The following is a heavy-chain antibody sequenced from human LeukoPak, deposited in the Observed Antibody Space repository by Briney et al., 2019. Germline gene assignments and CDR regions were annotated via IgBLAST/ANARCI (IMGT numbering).Heavy chain of an antibody. V-gene: IGHV3-23*01. CDR1: GFIFSSYA. Sequence: GGSLRLSCAASGFIFSSYAMSWVRQAPGKGLEWVSAISGSGGSTYYADSVKGRFTISRDNSKNTLYLQMNSLRAEDTAVYYCAKGSSSNYYYYYMDVWGKGTTVTVSS. CDR2: ISGSGGST. CDR3: AKGSSSNYYYYYMDV. D-gene: IGHD2-15*01. J-gene: IGHJ6*03.